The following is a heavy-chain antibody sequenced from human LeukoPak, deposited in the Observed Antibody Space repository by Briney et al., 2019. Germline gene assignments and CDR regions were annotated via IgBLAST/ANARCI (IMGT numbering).Heavy chain of an antibody. Sequence: GGSLRLSCAASGFTFRSYDMHWVRQAPGKGLEWVAVVWYDESNKYYVDSVKGRFTISRDNSKNTLYLQMNSLRVEDTALYYCAREDSSGAFDIWGQGTMVTVSS. CDR3: AREDSSGAFDI. D-gene: IGHD3-22*01. CDR2: VWYDESNK. V-gene: IGHV3-33*01. J-gene: IGHJ3*02. CDR1: GFTFRSYD.